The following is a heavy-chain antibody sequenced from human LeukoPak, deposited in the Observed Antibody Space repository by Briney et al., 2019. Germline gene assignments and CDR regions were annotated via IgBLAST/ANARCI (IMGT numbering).Heavy chain of an antibody. D-gene: IGHD3-16*02. Sequence: SETLSLTCAVYGGSFSGYYWSWIRQPPGKGLEWIGEINHSGSTNYNPSLKSRATISVDTSKKQFSLKLSSVTAADTAVYYCARGLSAVVYRGQGTLVTVSS. V-gene: IGHV4-34*01. CDR1: GGSFSGYY. CDR3: ARGLSAVVY. CDR2: INHSGST. J-gene: IGHJ4*02.